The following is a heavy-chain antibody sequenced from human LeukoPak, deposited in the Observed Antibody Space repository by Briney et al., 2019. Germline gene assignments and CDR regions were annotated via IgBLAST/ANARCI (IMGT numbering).Heavy chain of an antibody. CDR1: GITLSSYA. V-gene: IGHV3-23*01. CDR3: ARGNGALGPVPPAMPPYYYSAMDV. CDR2: VSGSGGST. J-gene: IGHJ6*02. Sequence: GGSLRLSCAASGITLSSYAMSWVRQAPGKGLEWVSAVSGSGGSTYYADSLKGRFTISRDNSKNTLYVQMNSLRVEDTAVYFCARGNGALGPVPPAMPPYYYSAMDVWRQGTTVTVSS. D-gene: IGHD2-2*01.